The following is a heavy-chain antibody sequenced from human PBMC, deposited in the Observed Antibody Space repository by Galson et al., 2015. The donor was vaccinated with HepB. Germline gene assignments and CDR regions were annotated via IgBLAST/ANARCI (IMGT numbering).Heavy chain of an antibody. Sequence: SGAEVKKPGESLKISCKGSGYSFTSYWIGWVRQAPGKGLEWVSAISGSGGSTYYADSVKGRFTISRDNSKNTLYLQMNSLRAEDTAVYYCAKDRGILYRIYYGMDVWGQGTTVTVSS. CDR3: AKDRGILYRIYYGMDV. V-gene: IGHV3-23*01. CDR2: ISGSGGST. D-gene: IGHD2-8*01. J-gene: IGHJ6*02. CDR1: GYSFTSYW.